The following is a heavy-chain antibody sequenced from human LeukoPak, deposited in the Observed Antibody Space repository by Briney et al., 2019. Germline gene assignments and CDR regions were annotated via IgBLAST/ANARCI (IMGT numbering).Heavy chain of an antibody. J-gene: IGHJ4*02. CDR3: ASRTYTYDSSGYYRRNYYFDH. CDR1: GGTFSSYS. D-gene: IGHD3-22*01. V-gene: IGHV1-69*13. Sequence: SVRVSCTASGGTFSSYSISWVRQAPGQGLEWMGGIIPIFGTANYAQKLKGRVTITADESTSTAYMQLSSLRSEDTAVYYCASRTYTYDSSGYYRRNYYFDHWGQGTLVTVSS. CDR2: IIPIFGTA.